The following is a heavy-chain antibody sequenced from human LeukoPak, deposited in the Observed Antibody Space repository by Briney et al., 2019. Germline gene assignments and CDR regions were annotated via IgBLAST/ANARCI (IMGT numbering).Heavy chain of an antibody. V-gene: IGHV4-59*01. Sequence: ASETLSLTCTVSGGSISSYYWSWVRQSLGKGLEWIGYIFYSGSTNYNPSLKSRVTISVDTSKNQFSLKLSSVTAADTAVYYCAVGRGYSGLDYWGRGTLVTVSS. CDR3: AVGRGYSGLDY. CDR1: GGSISSYY. J-gene: IGHJ4*02. CDR2: IFYSGST. D-gene: IGHD5-12*01.